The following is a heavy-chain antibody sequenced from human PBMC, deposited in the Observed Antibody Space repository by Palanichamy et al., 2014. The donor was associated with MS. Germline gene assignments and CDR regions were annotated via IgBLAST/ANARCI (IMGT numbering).Heavy chain of an antibody. Sequence: QVQLVQSGAEVKKPGASVKVSCMASGYTFTRYAMQWVRQAPDKGLSGWDGSMLAMVIKNNSQKFQGRVTITRDTSASTAYMELSSLSSEDTAVYYCARNSIDDADPYYYYAMDVWGQGTTVTVSS. CDR1: GYTFTRYA. CDR3: ARNSIDDADPYYYYAMDV. V-gene: IGHV1-3*01. J-gene: IGHJ6*02. D-gene: IGHD4-23*01. CDR2: SMLAMVI.